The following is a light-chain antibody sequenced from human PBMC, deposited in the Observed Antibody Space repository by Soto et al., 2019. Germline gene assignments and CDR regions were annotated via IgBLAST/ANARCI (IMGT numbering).Light chain of an antibody. V-gene: IGKV3-20*01. CDR1: QSVSSAY. Sequence: EIELTHSPAILSVSPGERATLSFSASQSVSSAYLAWYQQKPGQAPRLLIYDVSSRATGIPDRFSGSGSGTDFTLTVSRLEPEDFAVYYCQQYGSSPETFGQGTKVDI. CDR3: QQYGSSPET. J-gene: IGKJ1*01. CDR2: DVS.